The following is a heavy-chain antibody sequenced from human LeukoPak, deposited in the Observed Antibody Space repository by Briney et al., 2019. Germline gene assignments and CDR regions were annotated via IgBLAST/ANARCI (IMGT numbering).Heavy chain of an antibody. J-gene: IGHJ3*02. CDR3: ATGLVVGASDAFDI. D-gene: IGHD1-26*01. Sequence: VATVKISCKVSGYTFTDYYMHWVQQAPGNGLEWMGLVDPEDGETIYAEKFQGRVTITADTSTDTAYMELSSLRSEDTAVYYCATGLVVGASDAFDIWGQGTMVTVSS. CDR1: GYTFTDYY. CDR2: VDPEDGET. V-gene: IGHV1-69-2*01.